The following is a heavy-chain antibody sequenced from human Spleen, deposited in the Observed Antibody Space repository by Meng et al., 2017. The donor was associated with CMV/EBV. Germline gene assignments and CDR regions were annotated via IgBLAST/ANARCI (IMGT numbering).Heavy chain of an antibody. J-gene: IGHJ6*02. Sequence: SETLSLTCAVYGGSFSGYYWSWIRQPPGKGLEWIGEINHSGSTNYNPSLKSRVTISVDTSKNQFSLKLSSVTAADTAVYYCARGASITIFGVVIMSRAPYGMDVWGQGTTVTVSS. CDR3: ARGASITIFGVVIMSRAPYGMDV. V-gene: IGHV4-34*01. CDR1: GGSFSGYY. CDR2: INHSGST. D-gene: IGHD3-3*01.